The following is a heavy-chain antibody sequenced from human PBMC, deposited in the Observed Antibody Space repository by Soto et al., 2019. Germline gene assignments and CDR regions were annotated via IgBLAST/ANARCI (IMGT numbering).Heavy chain of an antibody. V-gene: IGHV4-34*01. CDR1: GGSFSGYY. Sequence: SETLSLTCAVYGGSFSGYYWTWIRQPPGTGLEWIGEINHSGSTNYNPSLKSRVTISVDTSKNQFSLKLTSVTAADTAVYYCARDRVESGYPEYFQHWGQGTLVTVSS. CDR3: ARDRVESGYPEYFQH. D-gene: IGHD3-22*01. CDR2: INHSGST. J-gene: IGHJ1*01.